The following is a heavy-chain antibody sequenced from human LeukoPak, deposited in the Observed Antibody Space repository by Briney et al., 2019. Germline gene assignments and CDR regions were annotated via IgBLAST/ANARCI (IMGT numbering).Heavy chain of an antibody. CDR3: ARGNRRTQDAFDI. CDR2: MNPNSGNT. V-gene: IGHV1-8*01. Sequence: ASVKVSCTASGYTFTSYDINWVRQATGQGLEWMGWMNPNSGNTGYAQKFQGRVTMTRNTSISTAYMELSSLRSEDTAVYYCARGNRRTQDAFDIWGQGTMATVSS. CDR1: GYTFTSYD. J-gene: IGHJ3*02.